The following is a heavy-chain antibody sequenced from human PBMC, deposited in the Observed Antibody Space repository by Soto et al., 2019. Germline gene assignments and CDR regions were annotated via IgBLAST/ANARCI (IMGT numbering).Heavy chain of an antibody. V-gene: IGHV4-59*08. Sequence: QVQLQESGPGLVKPSETLSLTCTVSGGSISSYYWSWIRQPPGKGLEWIGYIYYSGATNYNPSLKSRVPIPVDTSNTHFALRLSSVPAADTAVYYCARRWGYASDIWGQGTMVTVSS. CDR1: GGSISSYY. CDR2: IYYSGAT. CDR3: ARRWGYASDI. D-gene: IGHD1-26*01. J-gene: IGHJ3*02.